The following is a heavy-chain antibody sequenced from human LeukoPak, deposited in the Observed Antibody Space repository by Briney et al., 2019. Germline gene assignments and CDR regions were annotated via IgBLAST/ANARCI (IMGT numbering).Heavy chain of an antibody. CDR1: GFTFSSYS. Sequence: PGGSLRLSCAASGFTFSSYSMNWVRQAPGKGLEWVSSISSSSSYIYYADSVKGRFTISRDNAKNSLYLQMNSLRAEDTAVYYCASALSSSSSVPVDYWGQGTLVTVSS. V-gene: IGHV3-21*01. CDR3: ASALSSSSSVPVDY. CDR2: ISSSSSYI. J-gene: IGHJ4*02. D-gene: IGHD6-6*01.